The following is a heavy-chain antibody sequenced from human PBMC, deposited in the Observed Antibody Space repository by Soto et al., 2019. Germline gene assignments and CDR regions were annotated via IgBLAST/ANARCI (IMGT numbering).Heavy chain of an antibody. CDR1: GFTFSSYG. J-gene: IGHJ4*02. CDR3: AKARAYYYYGSGPFDY. Sequence: QVQLVESGGGVVQPGRSLRLSCAASGFTFSSYGMHWVRQAPGKGLEWVALISSDGSNKYYADSVKGRFTISRDNPKNTLDLQMNTLRAEETAVYYWAKARAYYYYGSGPFDYWGQGTLVTVSS. CDR2: ISSDGSNK. V-gene: IGHV3-30*18. D-gene: IGHD3-10*01.